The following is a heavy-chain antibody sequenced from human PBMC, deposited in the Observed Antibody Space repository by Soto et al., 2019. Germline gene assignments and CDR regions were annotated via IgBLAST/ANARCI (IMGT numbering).Heavy chain of an antibody. D-gene: IGHD6-13*01. CDR3: AKGILPAGGQHDGLDI. J-gene: IGHJ3*02. V-gene: IGHV3-30*18. Sequence: HVQLVESGGGVVQPGRSLRLSCSASGFTFSSYGMHWVRQAPGKGLEWVAIISYDGSDKYFADSVRGRFTISRDTSKNTLYLQMSSLRAEDTAGYYCAKGILPAGGQHDGLDIWGQGTMVTVS. CDR1: GFTFSSYG. CDR2: ISYDGSDK.